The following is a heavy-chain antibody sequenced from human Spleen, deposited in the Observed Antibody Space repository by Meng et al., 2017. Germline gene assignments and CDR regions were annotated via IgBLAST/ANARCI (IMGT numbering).Heavy chain of an antibody. D-gene: IGHD3-9*01. J-gene: IGHJ6*02. CDR2: ISTSGSTT. CDR3: AKGRPKPLSYFDYLLAGGMDV. Sequence: GGSLRLSCAASEFTFSDYYMSWIRQAPGRGLECVSYISTSGSTTYYADSVKGRFTISRDNAKNSLDLQMNSLRPEDTALYYCAKGRPKPLSYFDYLLAGGMDVWGQGTMVTVSS. CDR1: EFTFSDYY. V-gene: IGHV3-11*01.